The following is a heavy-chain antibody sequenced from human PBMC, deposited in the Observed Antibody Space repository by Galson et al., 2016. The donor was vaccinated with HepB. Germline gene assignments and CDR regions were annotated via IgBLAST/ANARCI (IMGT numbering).Heavy chain of an antibody. J-gene: IGHJ3*02. CDR3: AREASGSYPDAFDM. V-gene: IGHV4-59*01. Sequence: LSLTCTVSGGSITSNYWSWIRQPPGKGLEWIGYIHYSGTSKYNPSLSSRVTISVDTSKKQFSLKLGSVTAADTAVYYCAREASGSYPDAFDMWGQGTMVTVSS. D-gene: IGHD1-26*01. CDR2: IHYSGTS. CDR1: GGSITSNY.